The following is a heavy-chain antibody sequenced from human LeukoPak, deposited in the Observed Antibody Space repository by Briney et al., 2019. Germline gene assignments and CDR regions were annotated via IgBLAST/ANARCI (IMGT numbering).Heavy chain of an antibody. CDR3: ARGGFSRWELPH. D-gene: IGHD1-26*01. Sequence: GGSLRLSCAASGFTFSSYSMNWVRQAPGKGLEWVSSISSSSSYIYYADSVKGRFTISRDNAKNSLYLQMNSLRAEDTAVYYCARGGFSRWELPHWGQGTMVTVSS. J-gene: IGHJ3*01. V-gene: IGHV3-21*01. CDR2: ISSSSSYI. CDR1: GFTFSSYS.